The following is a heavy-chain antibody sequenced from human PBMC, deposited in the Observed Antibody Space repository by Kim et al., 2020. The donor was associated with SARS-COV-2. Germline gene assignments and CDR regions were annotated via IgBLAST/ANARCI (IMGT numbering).Heavy chain of an antibody. Sequence: GGSLRLSCTTSGFTFTGYAMSWVRQAPGKGLEWVSSIDGSDGTTYYVDSVKGRFTISRDNSKNTLYLQMNSLRADDTAVYYCMRGGWGWIWD. D-gene: IGHD2-21*01. CDR3: MRGGWGWI. CDR2: IDGSDGTT. V-gene: IGHV3-23*01. J-gene: IGHJ3*02. CDR1: GFTFTGYA.